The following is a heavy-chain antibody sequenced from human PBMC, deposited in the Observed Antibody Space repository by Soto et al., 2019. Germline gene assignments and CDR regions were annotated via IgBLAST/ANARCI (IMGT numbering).Heavy chain of an antibody. CDR2: INAGNGNT. V-gene: IGHV1-3*05. D-gene: IGHD1-20*01. Sequence: QVQLVQSGAEEKKPWASVKGSCKACGYTFTTYSIHLVRQAPGQRPEGMGWINAGNGNTKDSQKFQGRVTITRDTSASTSYMELSSLTSEDTDGYYCARARDKWNDPGVACDIRGHATMITVSS. J-gene: IGHJ3*02. CDR1: GYTFTTYS. CDR3: ARARDKWNDPGVACDI.